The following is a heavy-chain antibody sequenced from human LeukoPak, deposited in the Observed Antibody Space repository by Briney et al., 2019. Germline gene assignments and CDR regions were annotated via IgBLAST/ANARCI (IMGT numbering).Heavy chain of an antibody. Sequence: SVKVSCKASGGTFSSYAISWVRPAPGQGLEWMGGIIPIFGTANYAQKFQGRVTITTDESTSTAYMELRSLRSDDTAVYYCARDPDIAYCGGDCSNFDYWGQGTLVTVSS. D-gene: IGHD2-21*01. V-gene: IGHV1-69*05. J-gene: IGHJ4*02. CDR1: GGTFSSYA. CDR3: ARDPDIAYCGGDCSNFDY. CDR2: IIPIFGTA.